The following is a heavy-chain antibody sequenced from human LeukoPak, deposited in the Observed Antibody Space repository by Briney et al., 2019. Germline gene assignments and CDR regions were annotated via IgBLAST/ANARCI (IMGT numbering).Heavy chain of an antibody. CDR2: ISGSGGST. J-gene: IGHJ4*02. CDR3: AKDFRTRTRGGYGSGPTPDY. Sequence: PGGSLRLSCAASGFTFSSYAMSWVRQAPGKGLEWVSAISGSGGSTYYADSVKGRFTISRDNSKNTLYLQMNSLRAEDTAVYYCAKDFRTRTRGGYGSGPTPDYWGQGTLVTVSS. V-gene: IGHV3-23*01. CDR1: GFTFSSYA. D-gene: IGHD3-10*01.